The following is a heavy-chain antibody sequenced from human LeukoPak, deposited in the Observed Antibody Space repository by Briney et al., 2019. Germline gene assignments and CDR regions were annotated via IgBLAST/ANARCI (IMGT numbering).Heavy chain of an antibody. V-gene: IGHV3-30*18. CDR2: ILYDGNNK. D-gene: IGHD1-26*01. Sequence: GGSLRLSCAASAFTFSTYGMHWVRQAPGKGLEWVAVILYDGNNKYYADSVSGRFTISRDNSKNTLFLQMNSLRAEDTAAYYCAKSPQWEPRYFEFWGRGTLVTVSS. CDR1: AFTFSTYG. CDR3: AKSPQWEPRYFEF. J-gene: IGHJ2*01.